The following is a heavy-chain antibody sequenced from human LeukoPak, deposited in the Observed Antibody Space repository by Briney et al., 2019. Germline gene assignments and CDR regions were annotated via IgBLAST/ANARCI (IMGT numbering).Heavy chain of an antibody. CDR1: GFTFKNCG. J-gene: IGHJ4*02. D-gene: IGHD6-19*01. CDR3: ARDLGYSSAWYGYF. V-gene: IGHV3-33*01. CDR2: IWYDGSNK. Sequence: PGRSLRLSCAASGFTFKNCGMHWVRQAPGKGLEWVAVIWYDGSNKYYADSVKGRFTISRDNSKNTLYLQMDSLRAEDTAVYYCARDLGYSSAWYGYFWGQGALVTVPS.